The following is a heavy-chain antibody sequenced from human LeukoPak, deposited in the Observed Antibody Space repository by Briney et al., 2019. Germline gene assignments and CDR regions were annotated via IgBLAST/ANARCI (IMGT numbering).Heavy chain of an antibody. CDR1: GFTFDDYA. CDR3: AKDVMVRGVMPDAFHI. J-gene: IGHJ3*02. CDR2: INWSGMNI. Sequence: GGSLRLSCAASGFTFDDYAIHWVRQAPGKGLEWVSSINWSGMNIGYADSVKGRFTISRDNAKNSLYLQMNSLRAEDTALYYCAKDVMVRGVMPDAFHIWGQGTMVTVSS. V-gene: IGHV3-9*01. D-gene: IGHD3-10*01.